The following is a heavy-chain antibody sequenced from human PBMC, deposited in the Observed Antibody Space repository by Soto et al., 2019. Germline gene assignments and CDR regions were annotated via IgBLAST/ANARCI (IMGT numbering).Heavy chain of an antibody. CDR3: ARGHCSSNSRPFYYYYGMDV. V-gene: IGHV1-46*01. J-gene: IGHJ6*02. Sequence: ASVKVSCKASGYTLTSYYIQWVRQAPGQELEWMGIINPSSGSTSYGQKFQGRVTVTRDTSTSTVYMELSSLRSEDTAVYYCARGHCSSNSRPFYYYYGMDVWGQGTTVTVSS. CDR1: GYTLTSYY. CDR2: INPSSGST. D-gene: IGHD2-2*01.